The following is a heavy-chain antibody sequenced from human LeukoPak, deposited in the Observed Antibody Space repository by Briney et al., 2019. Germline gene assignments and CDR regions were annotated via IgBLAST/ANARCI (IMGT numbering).Heavy chain of an antibody. CDR3: ARGLFYDSSGYTNLNY. Sequence: ASVKVSCKDSGYTFTSYDINWVRQATGQGLEWMGCMNPNSGNTGYAQKFQGRVTMTRNTSISTAYMELSSLRSEDTAVYYCARGLFYDSSGYTNLNYWGQGTLVTVSS. CDR1: GYTFTSYD. V-gene: IGHV1-8*01. J-gene: IGHJ4*02. D-gene: IGHD3-22*01. CDR2: MNPNSGNT.